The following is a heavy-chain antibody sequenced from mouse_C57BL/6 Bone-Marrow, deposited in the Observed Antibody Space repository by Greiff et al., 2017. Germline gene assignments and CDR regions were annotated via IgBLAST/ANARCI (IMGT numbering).Heavy chain of an antibody. CDR3: ARSGPLGRSFDY. Sequence: QVQLQQPGAELVKPGASVKMSCKASGYTFTSYWITWVKQRPGQGLEWIGDIYPTSGRTNYNEKFKSKAILTVDTSSNTAYVQLRSLTSEDSAVFYCARSGPLGRSFDYWGQGTTRTVSS. J-gene: IGHJ2*01. D-gene: IGHD4-1*01. CDR2: IYPTSGRT. V-gene: IGHV1-55*01. CDR1: GYTFTSYW.